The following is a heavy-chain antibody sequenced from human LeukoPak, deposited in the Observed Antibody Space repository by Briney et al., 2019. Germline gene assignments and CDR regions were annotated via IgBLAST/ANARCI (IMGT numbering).Heavy chain of an antibody. Sequence: PGGSLRLSCAASGFTFSSYSMNWVRQAPGKGLEWVSSISSSSSYIYYADSVKGRFTISRDNAKNSLYLQMNSLRAEDTAVYYCARDVDYDSSGYYYYYYYMDVWGKGTTVTVSS. CDR3: ARDVDYDSSGYYYYYYYMDV. D-gene: IGHD3-22*01. V-gene: IGHV3-21*01. CDR1: GFTFSSYS. CDR2: ISSSSSYI. J-gene: IGHJ6*03.